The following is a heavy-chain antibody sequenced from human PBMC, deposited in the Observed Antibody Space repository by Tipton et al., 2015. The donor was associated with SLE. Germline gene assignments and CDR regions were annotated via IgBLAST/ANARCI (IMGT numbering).Heavy chain of an antibody. D-gene: IGHD4-23*01. Sequence: TLSLTCTVSGGSISSYYWSWIRQPPGKGLEWIGNIYYSGSTNYNPSLKSRVTIPVDTSKNQFSLKLSSVTAADTAVYYCARVDYGGCGGGVFDSGGQGPLPAVSS. CDR3: ARVDYGGCGGGVFDS. CDR2: IYYSGST. V-gene: IGHV4-59*01. CDR1: GGSISSYY. J-gene: IGHJ3*02.